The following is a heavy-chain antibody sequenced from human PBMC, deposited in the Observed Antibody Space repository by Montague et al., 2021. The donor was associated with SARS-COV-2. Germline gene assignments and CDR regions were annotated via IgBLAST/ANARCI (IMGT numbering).Heavy chain of an antibody. D-gene: IGHD1-1*01. CDR2: TYYRSKWYN. J-gene: IGHJ6*02. CDR3: TSGREGNYNVMDV. CDR1: GDSVASNSAT. V-gene: IGHV6-1*01. Sequence: CAISGDSVASNSATWSGDRQSPSRGLEWLCRTYYRSKWYNDYAVSVRGRVTISPDTSKNQFSLQLNSVTPEDTAIYYCTSGREGNYNVMDVWGQGTTVTVSS.